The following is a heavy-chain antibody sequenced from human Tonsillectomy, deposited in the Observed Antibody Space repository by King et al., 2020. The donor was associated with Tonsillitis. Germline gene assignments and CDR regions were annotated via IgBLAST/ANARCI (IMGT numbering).Heavy chain of an antibody. V-gene: IGHV4-59*01. D-gene: IGHD6-6*01. J-gene: IGHJ4*02. CDR1: GGSISSYY. CDR3: ARDSSASSGFDFDY. CDR2: IYYSGST. Sequence: QLQESGPGLVKPSETLSLTCTVSGGSISSYYWSWIRQPPGKGLEWIGDIYYSGSTNYNPSLKSRVTISVDTSKNQFSLKLSSVTAADTAVYYCARDSSASSGFDFDYWGQGTLVTVSS.